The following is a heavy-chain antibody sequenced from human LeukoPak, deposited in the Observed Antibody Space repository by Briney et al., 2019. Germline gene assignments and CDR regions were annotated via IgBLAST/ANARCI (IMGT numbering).Heavy chain of an antibody. D-gene: IGHD5-18*01. Sequence: SETLSLTCTDSGGSISSSSYYWGWIRQPPGKGLEWIGTIYYSGSTYYNPSLKSRVTISVDTSKKQFSLKLSSVTAADTAVYYCARGYSYGYSYYFDYWGQGTLVTVSS. J-gene: IGHJ4*02. CDR3: ARGYSYGYSYYFDY. CDR1: GGSISSSSYY. V-gene: IGHV4-39*01. CDR2: IYYSGST.